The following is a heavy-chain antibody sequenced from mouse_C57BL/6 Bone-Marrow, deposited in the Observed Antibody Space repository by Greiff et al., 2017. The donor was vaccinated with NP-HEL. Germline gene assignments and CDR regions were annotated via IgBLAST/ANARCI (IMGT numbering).Heavy chain of an antibody. J-gene: IGHJ1*03. CDR1: GYAFSSYW. Sequence: QVQLQQSGAELVKPGASVKISCKASGYAFSSYWMNWVKQRPGKGLEWIGQIYPGDGDTNYNGKFKGKATLTADKSSSTAYMQLSSLTSEDSAVYFGAREGDYYGGWYFDVWGTGTTVTVSS. V-gene: IGHV1-80*01. CDR2: IYPGDGDT. CDR3: AREGDYYGGWYFDV. D-gene: IGHD1-1*01.